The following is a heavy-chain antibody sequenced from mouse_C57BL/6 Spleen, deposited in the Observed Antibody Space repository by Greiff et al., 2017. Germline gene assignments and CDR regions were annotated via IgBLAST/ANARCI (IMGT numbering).Heavy chain of an antibody. CDR1: GFTFSSYA. CDR2: ISDGGSYT. J-gene: IGHJ1*03. V-gene: IGHV5-4*01. D-gene: IGHD1-1*01. Sequence: EVQLVESGGGLVKPGGSLKLSCAASGFTFSSYAMSWVRQTPEKRLEWVATISDGGSYTYYPDNVKGRFTISRDNAKNNLYLQMSHLKSEDTAMYYCARDGAVRYFDVWGTGTTVTVSS. CDR3: ARDGAVRYFDV.